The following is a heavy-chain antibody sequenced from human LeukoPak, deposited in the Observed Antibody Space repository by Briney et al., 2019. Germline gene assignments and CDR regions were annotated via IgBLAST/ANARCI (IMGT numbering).Heavy chain of an antibody. Sequence: SETLSLTCTVSGGSTSSYYWSWIRQPPGKGLEWIGYIYYSGSTNYNPSLKSRVTISVDTSKNQFSLKLSSVTAADTAVYYCAREYYYDSSGYYPPHAFDIWGQGTMVTVSS. CDR1: GGSTSSYY. D-gene: IGHD3-22*01. CDR2: IYYSGST. V-gene: IGHV4-59*01. J-gene: IGHJ3*02. CDR3: AREYYYDSSGYYPPHAFDI.